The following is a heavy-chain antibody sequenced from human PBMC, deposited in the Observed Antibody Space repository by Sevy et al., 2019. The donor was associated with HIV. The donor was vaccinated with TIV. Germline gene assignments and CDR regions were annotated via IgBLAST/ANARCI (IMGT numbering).Heavy chain of an antibody. CDR1: DGSISSYY. CDR2: IYYSGST. V-gene: IGHV4-59*01. D-gene: IGHD2-2*01. CDR3: ARSGIVVVPAAKDPYYFDY. J-gene: IGHJ4*02. Sequence: SETLSLTCTVSDGSISSYYWSWIRQPPGKGLEWIGYIYYSGSTNYNPSLKSRVTISVDTSKNQFSLKLSSVTAADTAVYYCARSGIVVVPAAKDPYYFDYWGQGTLVTVSS.